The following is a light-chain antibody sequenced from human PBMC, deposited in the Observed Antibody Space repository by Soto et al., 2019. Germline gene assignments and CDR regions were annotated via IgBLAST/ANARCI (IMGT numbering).Light chain of an antibody. CDR2: GNS. J-gene: IGLJ1*01. V-gene: IGLV1-40*01. Sequence: QSVLTQPPSVSGAPGQRVTISCTGSSSNIGAGYDVHWYQQLPGTAPKLLIYGNSNRPSGVPDRFSGSKSGTSASLAITGLQAEDEADYYCQSYDSGLRGYVFGPGTKLTVL. CDR1: SSNIGAGYD. CDR3: QSYDSGLRGYV.